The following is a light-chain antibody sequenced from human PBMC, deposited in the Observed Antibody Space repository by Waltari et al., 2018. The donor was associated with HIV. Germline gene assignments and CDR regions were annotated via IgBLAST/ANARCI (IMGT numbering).Light chain of an antibody. Sequence: DLQMTQSPSSLSAPVGDRVTITCRASQSISSYLNWYQQKPGKAPKLLIYAASSLQSGVPSRFSGSGSGTDFTLTISSLQPEDFATYYCQQSYSTLRTFGPGTKVDIK. CDR1: QSISSY. J-gene: IGKJ3*01. CDR3: QQSYSTLRT. CDR2: AAS. V-gene: IGKV1-39*01.